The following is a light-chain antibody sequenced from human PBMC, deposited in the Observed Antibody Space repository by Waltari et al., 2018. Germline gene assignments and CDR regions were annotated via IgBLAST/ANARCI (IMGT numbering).Light chain of an antibody. CDR3: SSYTSRGTLV. Sequence: QSALTQPASVSGSPGQSITISCTGTSSAVGGYNFVSWYQHDPGKAPTLIIFEVYNRPSGVSNRFSGSKSGNRASLTISGLQTEDEADYYCSSYTSRGTLVFGGGTKLTVL. CDR2: EVY. V-gene: IGLV2-14*01. J-gene: IGLJ2*01. CDR1: SSAVGGYNF.